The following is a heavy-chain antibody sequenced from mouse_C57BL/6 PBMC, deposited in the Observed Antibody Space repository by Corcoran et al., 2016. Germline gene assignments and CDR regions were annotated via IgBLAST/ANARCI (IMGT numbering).Heavy chain of an antibody. Sequence: QVQLKQSGAEMGRPVASVKRSCKGFGYTFTDSYIYWVKQRPGEGLEWIARIYPGSGNTYYNEKFKGKATLTAEKSSSTPYMQLSSLTSEDSAVYFCASSGSSYGGSFDYWGQGTTLTVSS. V-gene: IGHV1-76*01. CDR2: IYPGSGNT. CDR1: GYTFTDSY. CDR3: ASSGSSYGGSFDY. J-gene: IGHJ2*01. D-gene: IGHD1-1*01.